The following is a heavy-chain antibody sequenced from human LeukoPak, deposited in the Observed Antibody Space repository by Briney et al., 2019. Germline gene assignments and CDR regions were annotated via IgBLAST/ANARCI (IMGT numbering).Heavy chain of an antibody. V-gene: IGHV3-53*01. CDR1: GLTVSSNC. CDR2: IYSGGNT. Sequence: GGSLRLSCAASGLTVSSNCMSWVRQAPGKGLEWVSFIYSGGNTYYADSVKGRFTISRDNSKNTVHLQMNSLRAEDTAMYYCARRAGDYSHPYDYWGQGTLVTVSS. D-gene: IGHD3-22*01. J-gene: IGHJ4*02. CDR3: ARRAGDYSHPYDY.